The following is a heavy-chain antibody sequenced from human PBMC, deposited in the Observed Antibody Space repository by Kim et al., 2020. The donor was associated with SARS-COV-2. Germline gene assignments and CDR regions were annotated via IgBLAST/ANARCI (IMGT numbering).Heavy chain of an antibody. CDR1: GFRFSSYI. V-gene: IGHV3-64*02. J-gene: IGHJ6*03. D-gene: IGHD3-10*01. Sequence: GGSLRLSCAASGFRFSSYIIHWVRQAPGKGLEFVSATSSDGTSTYYADSVRDRFTVSRDTSKNTLFLQMDSLRPADMGLYYCARSYYHNFMDVWGKGTTV. CDR3: ARSYYHNFMDV. CDR2: TSSDGTST.